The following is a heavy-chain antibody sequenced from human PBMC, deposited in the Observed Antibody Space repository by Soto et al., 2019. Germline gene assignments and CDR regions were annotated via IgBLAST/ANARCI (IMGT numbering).Heavy chain of an antibody. CDR3: ARIPPGSIFDVDY. CDR1: GFNFTTYW. CDR2: IYPGDSDT. D-gene: IGHD2-2*02. J-gene: IGHJ4*02. Sequence: EVQLVQSGAEVKKPGESLKISCKGSGFNFTTYWVGWVRQMPGKGLEWMGIIYPGDSDTRYSPSFQGQVTSSADKSISTAYLQWSSLKASDTAMYYCARIPPGSIFDVDYWGQGTLVTVSS. V-gene: IGHV5-51*03.